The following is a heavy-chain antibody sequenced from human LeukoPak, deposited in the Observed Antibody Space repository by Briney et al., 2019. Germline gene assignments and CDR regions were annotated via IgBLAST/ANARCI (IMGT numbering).Heavy chain of an antibody. CDR2: IWDDGSNK. CDR3: ARERGGQDWDFDL. D-gene: IGHD3-10*01. J-gene: IGHJ2*01. V-gene: IGHV3-33*01. Sequence: PGGSLRLSCAVSGFNLSNYDMDWVRQAPGKGLEWVAVIWDDGSNKYYEESVKGRFIISRDISKKMLYLQMNNLRAEDTAVYYCARERGGQDWDFDLWGRGTLVTVSS. CDR1: GFNLSNYD.